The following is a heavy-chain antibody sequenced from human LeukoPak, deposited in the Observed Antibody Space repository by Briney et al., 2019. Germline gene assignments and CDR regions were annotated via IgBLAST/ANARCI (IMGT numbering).Heavy chain of an antibody. J-gene: IGHJ3*02. CDR1: GYTFTSYG. CDR3: ARPLSPGEDAFDI. V-gene: IGHV7-4-1*02. Sequence: ASVKVSCKASGYTFTSYGISWVRQAPGQGLEWMGWINTNTGNPTYAQGFTGRFVFSLDTSVSTAYLQISSLKAEDTAVYYCARPLSPGEDAFDIWGQGTMVTVSS. CDR2: INTNTGNP. D-gene: IGHD3-16*01.